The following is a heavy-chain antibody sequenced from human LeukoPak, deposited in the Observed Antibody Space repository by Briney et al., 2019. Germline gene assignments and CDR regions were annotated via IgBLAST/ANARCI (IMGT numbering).Heavy chain of an antibody. Sequence: GASVKVSCKASGYTFTGYYMHWVRQAPGQGLEWMGWISAYNGNTSYAQKLQGRVTMTTDTSTSTGYMELRSLRSDDTAVYYCARDQRWLQSAGFDYWGQGTLVTVSS. CDR1: GYTFTGYY. CDR3: ARDQRWLQSAGFDY. D-gene: IGHD5-24*01. J-gene: IGHJ4*02. V-gene: IGHV1-18*04. CDR2: ISAYNGNT.